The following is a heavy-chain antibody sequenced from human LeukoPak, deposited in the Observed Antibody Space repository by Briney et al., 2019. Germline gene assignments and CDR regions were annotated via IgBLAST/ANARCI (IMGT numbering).Heavy chain of an antibody. CDR2: ISSNGGST. Sequence: GGSLRLSCAASGFTFSSYAMHWVRQAPGKGLEYVSAISSNGGSTYYANSVKGRFTISRDNSKNTLYLQMGSLRAEDMAVYYCARERSYDSSGYFGYWGQGTLVTVSS. CDR3: ARERSYDSSGYFGY. CDR1: GFTFSSYA. D-gene: IGHD3-22*01. V-gene: IGHV3-64*01. J-gene: IGHJ4*02.